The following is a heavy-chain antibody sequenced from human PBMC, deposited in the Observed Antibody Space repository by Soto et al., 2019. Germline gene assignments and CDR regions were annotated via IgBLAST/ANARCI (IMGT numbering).Heavy chain of an antibody. Sequence: SETLSLTCTVSGGSISSGGYYWSWIRQHPGKGLEWIGEINHSGSTNYNPSLKSRVTISVDTSKNQFSLKLSSVTAADTAVYYCARQVAYDILTGRPLYGMDVWGQGTTVTVSS. D-gene: IGHD3-9*01. J-gene: IGHJ6*02. CDR1: GGSISSGGYY. CDR2: INHSGST. CDR3: ARQVAYDILTGRPLYGMDV. V-gene: IGHV4-39*01.